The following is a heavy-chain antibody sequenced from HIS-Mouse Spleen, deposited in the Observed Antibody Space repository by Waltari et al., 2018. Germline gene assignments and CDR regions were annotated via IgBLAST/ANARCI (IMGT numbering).Heavy chain of an antibody. CDR2: IYYSGST. CDR3: AREIPYSSSWYDWYFDL. J-gene: IGHJ2*01. CDR1: GGSLSSSSYY. Sequence: QLQLQESGPVLVKPSETLSLTCTVSGGSLSSSSYYWAWIRQPPGKGPEWSGSIYYSGSTYYNPSLKSRVTISVDTSKNQFSLKLSSVTAADTAVYYCAREIPYSSSWYDWYFDLWGRGTLVTVSS. V-gene: IGHV4-39*07. D-gene: IGHD6-13*01.